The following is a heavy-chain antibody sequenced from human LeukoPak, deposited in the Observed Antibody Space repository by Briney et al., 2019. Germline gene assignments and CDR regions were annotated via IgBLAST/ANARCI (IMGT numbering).Heavy chain of an antibody. Sequence: SETLSLTCPVSGGSIGSRSYYWGWIRQPPGKGLEWIGNIYYTGSAYYNPSLKSRVTMSVDTSKNQFSLKLSSVTAADTAVYYCARVRVVAASFGLHYWYFDLWGRGTLVTVSS. J-gene: IGHJ2*01. V-gene: IGHV4-39*07. CDR1: GGSIGSRSYY. CDR3: ARVRVVAASFGLHYWYFDL. CDR2: IYYTGSA. D-gene: IGHD2-15*01.